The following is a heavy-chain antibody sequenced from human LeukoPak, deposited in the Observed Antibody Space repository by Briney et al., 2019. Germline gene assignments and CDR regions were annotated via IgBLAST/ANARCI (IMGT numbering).Heavy chain of an antibody. CDR2: IRQDGGEK. V-gene: IGHV3-7*01. CDR3: ARDGTAAGLYFDL. Sequence: EESLRLSCAVSGFTFSSYWMNWVRQAPGKGLEWVASIRQDGGEKSYVDSVKGRFTISRDNTKNSLYLQMNSLRAEDTAVYYCARDGTAAGLYFDLWGQGTLVTVSS. J-gene: IGHJ4*01. CDR1: GFTFSSYW. D-gene: IGHD6-13*01.